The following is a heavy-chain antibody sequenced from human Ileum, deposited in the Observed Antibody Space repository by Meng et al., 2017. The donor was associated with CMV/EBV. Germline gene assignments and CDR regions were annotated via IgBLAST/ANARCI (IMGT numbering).Heavy chain of an antibody. D-gene: IGHD3-16*01. V-gene: IGHV1-18*01. Sequence: QVTLVQSGAGVKKPGASVKVSCKASGYTFTSYGFSWVRQAPGQGLEWMGWISAYNGNTKYAQKLQGRLTMTTDTSTNTAYMELRSLTSDDTAVYYCARWGPVIPLADYWGQGTLVTVSS. CDR2: ISAYNGNT. J-gene: IGHJ4*02. CDR1: GYTFTSYG. CDR3: ARWGPVIPLADY.